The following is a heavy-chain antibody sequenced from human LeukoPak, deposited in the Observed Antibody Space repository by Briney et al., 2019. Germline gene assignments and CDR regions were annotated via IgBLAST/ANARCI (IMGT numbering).Heavy chain of an antibody. Sequence: PGGSLRVSCEASGFTFSDYAMSWVRQAPGKGLEWVSAISGSGGSTYYADSVKGRFTISRDNSKNTLYLQMNSLRAEDTAVYYCAKGGEYGSGSYYFDYWGQGTLVTVSS. J-gene: IGHJ4*02. D-gene: IGHD3-10*01. V-gene: IGHV3-23*01. CDR1: GFTFSDYA. CDR3: AKGGEYGSGSYYFDY. CDR2: ISGSGGST.